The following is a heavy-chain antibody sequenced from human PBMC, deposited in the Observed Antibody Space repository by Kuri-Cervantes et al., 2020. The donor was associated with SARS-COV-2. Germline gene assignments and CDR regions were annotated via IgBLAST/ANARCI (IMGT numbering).Heavy chain of an antibody. V-gene: IGHV3-30-3*01. CDR1: GFTFSSYA. D-gene: IGHD3-3*01. CDR2: ISYDGSNK. J-gene: IGHJ1*01. CDR3: AKDSITIFGVVIAQEYFQH. Sequence: GESLKISCAASGFTFSSYAMSWVRQAPGKGLEWVAVISYDGSNKYYADSVKGRFTISRDNSKNTLYLQMNSLRAEDTAVYYCAKDSITIFGVVIAQEYFQHWGQGTLVTVSS.